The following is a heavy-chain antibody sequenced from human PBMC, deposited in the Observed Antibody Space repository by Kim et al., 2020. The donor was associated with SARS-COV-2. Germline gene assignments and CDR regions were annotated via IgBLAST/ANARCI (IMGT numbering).Heavy chain of an antibody. Sequence: ASVKVSCKASGYTFTSYGISWVRQAPGQGLEWMGWISAYNGNTNYAQKLQGRVTMTTDTSTSTAYMELRSLRSDDTAVYYCARGRSPIIAAAGTDYFDDWGQGTLVTVSS. CDR1: GYTFTSYG. D-gene: IGHD6-13*01. V-gene: IGHV1-18*04. CDR2: ISAYNGNT. CDR3: ARGRSPIIAAAGTDYFDD. J-gene: IGHJ4*02.